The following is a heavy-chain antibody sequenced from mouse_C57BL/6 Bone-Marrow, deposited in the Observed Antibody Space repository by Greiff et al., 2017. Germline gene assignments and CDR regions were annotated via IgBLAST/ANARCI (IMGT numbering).Heavy chain of an antibody. V-gene: IGHV5-17*01. D-gene: IGHD2-13*01. CDR1: GFAFSDYG. CDR2: ISRGSGTI. Sequence: EVQLQESGGGLVKPGGSLKLSCAASGFAFSDYGMHWVRQAPEKGLEWVAYISRGSGTIYYAVTVKGRFTISRDNATNTPFLQMTSLRSEDTAMYYCESGDNNDEGAWFAYWGQGTLVTVSA. J-gene: IGHJ3*01. CDR3: ESGDNNDEGAWFAY.